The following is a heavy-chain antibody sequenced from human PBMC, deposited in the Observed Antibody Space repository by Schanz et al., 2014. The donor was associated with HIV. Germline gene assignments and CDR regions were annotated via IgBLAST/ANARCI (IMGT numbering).Heavy chain of an antibody. Sequence: QVHLVESGGGVVQPGRSLRLSCVGSGFIFSNYGIHWVRQAPGKGLEWGAVASKDGSVKFYGDSVKGRFTIARDTFKNTVYLQMNSLRSEDTAVYYCAKASESIFGVEGLDFWGQGTLVIVSS. CDR1: GFIFSNYG. J-gene: IGHJ4*02. CDR3: AKASESIFGVEGLDF. CDR2: ASKDGSVK. V-gene: IGHV3-30*18. D-gene: IGHD3-3*01.